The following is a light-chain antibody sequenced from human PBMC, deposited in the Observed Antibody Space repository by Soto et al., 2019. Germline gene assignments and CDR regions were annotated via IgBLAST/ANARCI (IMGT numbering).Light chain of an antibody. CDR3: QSYDSSLSALYV. V-gene: IGLV1-40*01. Sequence: VPRQPPPISGNPGQTVTNSCPGCSSNIGAGYDVHWYQQLPGTAPKLLIYGNSNRPSGVPDRFSGSKSGTSASLAITGLQAEDEADYYCQSYDSSLSALYVFGTGTKVTGL. CDR2: GNS. J-gene: IGLJ1*01. CDR1: SSNIGAGYD.